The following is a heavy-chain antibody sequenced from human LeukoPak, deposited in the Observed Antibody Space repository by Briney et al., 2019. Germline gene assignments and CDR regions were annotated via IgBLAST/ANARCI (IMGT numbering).Heavy chain of an antibody. CDR2: IYYSGST. D-gene: IGHD3-16*01. Sequence: PSETLSLTCTVSGGSISRYYWSWIRQPPGKGLEWIGYIYYSGSTNYNPSLKSRVTISVDTSKNQFSLKLSSVTAADTAVYYCARAAMMGPYDYWGQGTLVTVSS. V-gene: IGHV4-59*01. CDR3: ARAAMMGPYDY. J-gene: IGHJ4*02. CDR1: GGSISRYY.